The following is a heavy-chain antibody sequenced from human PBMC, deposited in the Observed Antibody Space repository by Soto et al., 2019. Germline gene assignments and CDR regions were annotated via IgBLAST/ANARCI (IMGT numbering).Heavy chain of an antibody. CDR3: AIDELSAAQRYGKAV. CDR2: ISAYNGNT. CDR1: GYTFTSYG. Sequence: GASVKGSCKASGYTFTSYGISWVRQAPGQGLEWMGWISAYNGNTNYAQKLQGRVTMTTDTSTSTAYMELRSLRSDDTAVYYCAIDELSAAQRYGKAVWSQGTTVTGSS. V-gene: IGHV1-18*01. D-gene: IGHD6-13*01. J-gene: IGHJ6*02.